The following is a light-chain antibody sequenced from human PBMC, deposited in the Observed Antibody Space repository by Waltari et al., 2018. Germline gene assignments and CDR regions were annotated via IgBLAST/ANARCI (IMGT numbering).Light chain of an antibody. CDR3: FSYTASDAWL. CDR2: DVN. V-gene: IGLV2-14*01. Sequence: QSALTQPASVSGSPGQSITTPCPGSSGDVGGYNYVSWYQQYPGSAPKLIIYDVNKRPSGVSYRFSGSKSGNTASLTISGLQGEDEADYYCFSYTASDAWLFGGGTKLTVL. J-gene: IGLJ3*02. CDR1: SGDVGGYNY.